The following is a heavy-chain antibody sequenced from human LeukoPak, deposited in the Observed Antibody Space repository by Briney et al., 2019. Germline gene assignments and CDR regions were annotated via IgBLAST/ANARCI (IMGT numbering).Heavy chain of an antibody. Sequence: PGGSLRLSCAASGFTFSSYAMSWVRQAPGKGLEWVSAISGSGGSTYYADSVRGRFTNSSDNSQNTLYLQMNSLRAEDTAVYYCAKFLRYSSGHYWGQGTLVTVSS. V-gene: IGHV3-23*01. CDR2: ISGSGGST. D-gene: IGHD6-19*01. J-gene: IGHJ4*02. CDR1: GFTFSSYA. CDR3: AKFLRYSSGHY.